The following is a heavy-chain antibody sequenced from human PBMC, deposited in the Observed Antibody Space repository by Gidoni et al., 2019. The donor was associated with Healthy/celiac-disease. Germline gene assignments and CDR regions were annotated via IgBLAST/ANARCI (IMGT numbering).Heavy chain of an antibody. V-gene: IGHV2-5*02. CDR3: AHREDYLGLYGMDV. CDR2: IYWDDDK. J-gene: IGHJ6*02. CDR1: GFSLSTSGVG. Sequence: TLKESGPTLVQPTQTLPLTCTFSGFSLSTSGVGVGWIRQPPGKALEWLALIYWDDDKRYSTSLKSRLTITKDTAKNQVVLTMTNMDPVETATYYCAHREDYLGLYGMDVWGQGTTVTVSS. D-gene: IGHD3-16*01.